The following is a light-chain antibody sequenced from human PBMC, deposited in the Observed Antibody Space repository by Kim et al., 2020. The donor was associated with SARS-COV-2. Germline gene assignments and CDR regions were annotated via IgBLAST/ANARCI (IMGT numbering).Light chain of an antibody. J-gene: IGKJ2*03. CDR2: DAS. V-gene: IGKV1-33*01. Sequence: SASVGDRVTITGRASQDIINSLHWYQHKPGKAPKLLIYDASNLETGVPSRFSGSGSGTSFTFTITSLQPEDVATYYCQQYDNLPYSFGQGTKLEI. CDR1: QDIINS. CDR3: QQYDNLPYS.